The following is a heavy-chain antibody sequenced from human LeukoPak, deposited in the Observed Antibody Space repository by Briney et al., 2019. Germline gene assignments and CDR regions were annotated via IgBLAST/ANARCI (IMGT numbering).Heavy chain of an antibody. D-gene: IGHD3-22*01. J-gene: IGHJ4*02. CDR1: GGSIGRYY. CDR2: IYYSGST. Sequence: TSETLSLTCSVSGGSIGRYYWSWIRQPPGKGLEWIGYIYYSGSTNYNPSLKSRVTISVDTSKNQFSLKLSSVAAADTAVYYCARGSVAMIDYWGQGTLVTVSS. CDR3: ARGSVAMIDY. V-gene: IGHV4-59*01.